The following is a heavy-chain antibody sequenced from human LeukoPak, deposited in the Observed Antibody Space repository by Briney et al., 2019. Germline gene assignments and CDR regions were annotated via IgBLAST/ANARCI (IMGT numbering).Heavy chain of an antibody. D-gene: IGHD1-7*01. CDR2: VYNSGTT. J-gene: IGHJ4*02. Sequence: PSETLSLTCTVSGGSISTYYWSWIRQPPGKGREWIGFVYNSGTTDYNPPLKSRTTISVDTSKIQFSLALSSVTAAATAVYYCARDPAGTVAHSWGQGILVTVSS. CDR3: ARDPAGTVAHS. V-gene: IGHV4-59*01. CDR1: GGSISTYY.